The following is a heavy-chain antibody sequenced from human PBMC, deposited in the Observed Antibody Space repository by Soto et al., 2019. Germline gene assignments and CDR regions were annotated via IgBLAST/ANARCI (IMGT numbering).Heavy chain of an antibody. CDR3: ARGITSGSFPPFDL. V-gene: IGHV1-24*01. D-gene: IGHD1-26*01. Sequence: ASVKVSCKASGYTFSDYAIHWVRQAPGKGLEWMGGFGPDDDDISYAQKFQGRVTMTTDTSTDTAYMELSSLRSEDTAVYYCARGITSGSFPPFDLWGQGTLVTVSS. CDR1: GYTFSDYA. CDR2: FGPDDDDI. J-gene: IGHJ4*02.